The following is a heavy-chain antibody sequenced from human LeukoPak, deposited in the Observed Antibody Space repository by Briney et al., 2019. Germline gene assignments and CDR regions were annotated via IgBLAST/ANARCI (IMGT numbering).Heavy chain of an antibody. CDR2: IHTSGNT. V-gene: IGHV4-4*09. D-gene: IGHD3-22*01. Sequence: SETLSLTCTVSGAAISSYYWSWIRQPPGKGLEWIGYIHTSGNTKSNPSLKSRVTMSVDTSKNELSLNLRSVAAADTALYYCARGHFDSSGFFNPIDSWGQGILVTVSS. J-gene: IGHJ4*02. CDR3: ARGHFDSSGFFNPIDS. CDR1: GAAISSYY.